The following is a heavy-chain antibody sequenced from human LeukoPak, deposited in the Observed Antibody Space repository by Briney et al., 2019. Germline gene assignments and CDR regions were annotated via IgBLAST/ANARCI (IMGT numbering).Heavy chain of an antibody. J-gene: IGHJ6*03. CDR1: GGSISSSSYY. CDR2: IYYSGST. Sequence: SETLSLTCTVSGGSISSSSYYWGWIRQPPGKGLEWIGSIYYSGSTYYNPSLKSRVTISVDTSKNQFSLKLSSVTAADTAVYYCARHGRGYDPLDYYYMDVWGKGTTVTVSS. D-gene: IGHD5-12*01. V-gene: IGHV4-39*01. CDR3: ARHGRGYDPLDYYYMDV.